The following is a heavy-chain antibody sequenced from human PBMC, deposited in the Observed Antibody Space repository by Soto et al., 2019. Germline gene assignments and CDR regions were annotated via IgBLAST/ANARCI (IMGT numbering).Heavy chain of an antibody. Sequence: EVQLLESGGGLVQPGGSLRLSCAASGFTFSTYAMSWVRQLPGRGLEWVSSISNSGGSTNYADSVKGRFTISRDNSKNTLYLQLNNLRAEDTAVYYCAKVGYYRFLYYFDYWGQGTLVTVSS. D-gene: IGHD3-3*01. CDR3: AKVGYYRFLYYFDY. CDR1: GFTFSTYA. J-gene: IGHJ4*02. V-gene: IGHV3-23*01. CDR2: ISNSGGST.